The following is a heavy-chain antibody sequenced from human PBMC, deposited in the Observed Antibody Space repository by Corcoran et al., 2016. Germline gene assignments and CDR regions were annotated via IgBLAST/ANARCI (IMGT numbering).Heavy chain of an antibody. V-gene: IGHV3-30*18. Sequence: QVQLVESGGGVVQPGRSLRLSCAASGFTFSSYAMHWVRQAPGKGLEWVAVISYDGSNKYYADSVKGRFTISRDNSKNTLYLQMNSLRAEDTAVYYGAKDKWKSGSTAVDYWGQGTLVTVSS. CDR1: GFTFSSYA. CDR2: ISYDGSNK. J-gene: IGHJ4*02. CDR3: AKDKWKSGSTAVDY. D-gene: IGHD1-26*01.